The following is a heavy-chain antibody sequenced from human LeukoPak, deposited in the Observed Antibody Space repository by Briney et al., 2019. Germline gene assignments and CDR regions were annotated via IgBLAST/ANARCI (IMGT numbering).Heavy chain of an antibody. V-gene: IGHV1-69*13. CDR3: ARDHNKQVGVDLPGHYYMDV. Sequence: ASVKVSCKASGGTFSSYAISWVRQAPGQGLEWMGGIIPVFGTANYAQKFQGRVTITAVESTSTAYMELSSLRSEDTAVYYCARDHNKQVGVDLPGHYYMDVWGKGTTVTVSS. D-gene: IGHD3-3*01. J-gene: IGHJ6*03. CDR2: IIPVFGTA. CDR1: GGTFSSYA.